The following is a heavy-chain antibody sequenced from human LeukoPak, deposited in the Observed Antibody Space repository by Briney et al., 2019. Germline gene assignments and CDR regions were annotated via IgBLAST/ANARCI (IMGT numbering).Heavy chain of an antibody. J-gene: IGHJ4*02. V-gene: IGHV3-9*01. CDR2: ISWNSGSI. Sequence: SLKISCAASGFTFDDYAMHWVRQAPGKGLEWVSGISWNSGSIGYADSVKGRFTISRDNAKNSLYLQMNSLRAEDTALYYCAKSTRWLSGCFDYWGQGTLVTVSS. CDR3: AKSTRWLSGCFDY. D-gene: IGHD3-9*01. CDR1: GFTFDDYA.